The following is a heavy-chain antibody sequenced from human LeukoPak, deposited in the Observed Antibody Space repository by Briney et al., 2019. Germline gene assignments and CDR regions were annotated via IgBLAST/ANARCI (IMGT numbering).Heavy chain of an antibody. CDR3: ARKVYSSSKGYYYYMDV. J-gene: IGHJ6*03. CDR2: ISAYNGNT. Sequence: ASVKVSCKASGYTFTSYGISWVRQAPGQGLEWMGWISAYNGNTNYAQKLQGRVTMTTDTSTSTAYMELRSLRSDDTAVYYCARKVYSSSKGYYYYMDVWGKGTTVTVS. CDR1: GYTFTSYG. D-gene: IGHD6-13*01. V-gene: IGHV1-18*01.